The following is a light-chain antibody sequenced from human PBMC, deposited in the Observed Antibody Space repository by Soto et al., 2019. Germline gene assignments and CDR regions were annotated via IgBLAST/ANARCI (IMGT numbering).Light chain of an antibody. CDR3: QQYNSYST. J-gene: IGKJ1*01. CDR2: DAS. V-gene: IGKV1-5*01. Sequence: QITHCPSPLSSSVGDSVTITCRASQSISRWLAWYQQKPGKAPKLLIYDASSLQSGVPSRFSGSGSGTEFTLTISSLQTDDFATYYCQQYNSYSTFGQGTKVDIK. CDR1: QSISRW.